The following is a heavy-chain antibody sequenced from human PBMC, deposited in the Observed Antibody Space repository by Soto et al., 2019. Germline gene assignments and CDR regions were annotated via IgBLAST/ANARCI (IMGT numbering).Heavy chain of an antibody. CDR1: GGAFNGYY. CDR2: INHSGTV. Sequence: QVHLQQWGAGLLKPSETLSLTCAVNGGAFNGYYWTXXRXXXGKGLQWIGEINHSGTVDYNPSLKSRVTFSIDTSKKQFSLTLTSVTAADTAVYYCARAGAALVRGSIGGFDYWGQGTLVTVSS. D-gene: IGHD3-10*01. J-gene: IGHJ4*02. CDR3: ARAGAALVRGSIGGFDY. V-gene: IGHV4-34*01.